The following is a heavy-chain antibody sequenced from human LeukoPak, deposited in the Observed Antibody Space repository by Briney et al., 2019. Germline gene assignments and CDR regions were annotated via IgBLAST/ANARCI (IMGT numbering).Heavy chain of an antibody. CDR2: INSDGSIT. D-gene: IGHD3-3*01. V-gene: IGHV3-74*01. CDR1: GFTFSNYW. CDR3: AKKYYDFWSGDPNYFDY. J-gene: IGHJ4*02. Sequence: GGSLRLSCAASGFTFSNYWMHWVRQAPGKGLVWVSRINSDGSITSYADSVKGRFTISRDNSKNTLYLQMNSLRAEDTAAYYCAKKYYDFWSGDPNYFDYWGQGTLVTVSS.